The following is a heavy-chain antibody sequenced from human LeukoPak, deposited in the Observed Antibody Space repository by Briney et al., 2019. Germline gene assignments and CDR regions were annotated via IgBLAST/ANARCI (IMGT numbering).Heavy chain of an antibody. Sequence: GGSLRLSCTASGFTFSSYGMSWVRQAPGKGLDWVSAISGSGGSTYYADSVKGRFSISRDNSKNTLYLQMNSLRAEDTAVYYCARDGRRYGPNYFDYWGQGTLVTVSS. CDR2: ISGSGGST. CDR1: GFTFSSYG. D-gene: IGHD5-18*01. V-gene: IGHV3-23*01. CDR3: ARDGRRYGPNYFDY. J-gene: IGHJ4*02.